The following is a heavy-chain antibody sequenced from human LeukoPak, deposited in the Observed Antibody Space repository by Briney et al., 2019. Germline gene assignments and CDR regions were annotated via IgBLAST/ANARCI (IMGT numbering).Heavy chain of an antibody. V-gene: IGHV1-69*05. Sequence: GASVKVSCKASGGTFSSYAISWVRQAPGQGLEWMGGIIPIFGTANYAQKFQGRVTITTDESTGTAYMELSSLRSEDTAVYYCARDGVNSYGYGFDYWGQGTLVTVSS. J-gene: IGHJ4*02. D-gene: IGHD5-18*01. CDR2: IIPIFGTA. CDR1: GGTFSSYA. CDR3: ARDGVNSYGYGFDY.